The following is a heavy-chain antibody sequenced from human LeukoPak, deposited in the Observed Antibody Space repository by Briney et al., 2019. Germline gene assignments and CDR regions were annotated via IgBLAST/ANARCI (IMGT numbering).Heavy chain of an antibody. CDR2: ISTTGST. J-gene: IGHJ4*02. Sequence: SETLSLTCTVSGGSISSYYWNWIRQPAGKGLEWIGRISTTGSTNYNPSLKSRLTMSVDTSKNQFSLRLSSVSAADTAVYYCAIEYSSSSGRTFDYWGQGTLVTVSS. CDR3: AIEYSSSSGRTFDY. V-gene: IGHV4-4*07. D-gene: IGHD6-6*01. CDR1: GGSISSYY.